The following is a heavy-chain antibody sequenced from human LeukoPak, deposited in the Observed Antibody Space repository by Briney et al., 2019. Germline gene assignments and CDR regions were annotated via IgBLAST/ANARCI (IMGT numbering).Heavy chain of an antibody. J-gene: IGHJ4*02. D-gene: IGHD2-2*01. CDR3: AKMFNADVYFEY. Sequence: SETLSLTCTVSGYAISSSYYWGWIRQPPGKGLEWIGSIYHSGRANYNPSLKSRVTISVDTSKTQFSLRLSSVTAADTAVYYCAKMFNADVYFEYWGQGILVTVSS. CDR1: GYAISSSYY. CDR2: IYHSGRA. V-gene: IGHV4-38-2*02.